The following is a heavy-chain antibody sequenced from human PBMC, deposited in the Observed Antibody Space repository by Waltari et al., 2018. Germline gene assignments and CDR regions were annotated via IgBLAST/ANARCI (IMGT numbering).Heavy chain of an antibody. Sequence: EVQLVESGGGLVKPGGSLRLSCAASGFPFSSYSMNWVRQAPGKGLEWVSSISSSSSYIYYADSVKGRFTISRDNAKNSLYLQMNSLRAEDTAVYYCARGSKGYYFDYWGQGTLVTVSS. J-gene: IGHJ4*02. CDR2: ISSSSSYI. CDR1: GFPFSSYS. V-gene: IGHV3-21*01. CDR3: ARGSKGYYFDY. D-gene: IGHD6-6*01.